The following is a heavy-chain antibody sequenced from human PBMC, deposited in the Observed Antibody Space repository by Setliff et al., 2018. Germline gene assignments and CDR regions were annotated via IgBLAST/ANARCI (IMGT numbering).Heavy chain of an antibody. D-gene: IGHD3-3*01. CDR2: IYYSGST. CDR1: GGSISSRSYY. CDR3: ARAWYYNFWSGSQIEY. Sequence: SETLSLTCTVSGGSISSRSYYWGWNRQPPGKGLEWIGSIYYSGSTYYKPSLKSRVTISVDTSKNQFSLKLSSVTAADTAVYYCARAWYYNFWSGSQIEYWGQGTLVTVSS. V-gene: IGHV4-39*07. J-gene: IGHJ4*02.